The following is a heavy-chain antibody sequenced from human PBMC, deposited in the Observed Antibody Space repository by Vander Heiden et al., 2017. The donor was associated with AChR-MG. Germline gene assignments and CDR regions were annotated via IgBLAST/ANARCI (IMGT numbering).Heavy chain of an antibody. V-gene: IGHV1-46*01. CDR2: INPSGGST. CDR1: GYTFTSYN. J-gene: IGHJ4*02. CDR3: ARASYYYDSSGYWSIDY. Sequence: QVQLVQSGAEVKKPGASVKVSCTASGYTFTSYNRHWVRQAPGEGLEWMGIINPSGGSTSYAQKFQGRVTMTRDTSTSTVYMELSSLRSEDTAVYYCARASYYYDSSGYWSIDYWGQGTLVTVSS. D-gene: IGHD3-22*01.